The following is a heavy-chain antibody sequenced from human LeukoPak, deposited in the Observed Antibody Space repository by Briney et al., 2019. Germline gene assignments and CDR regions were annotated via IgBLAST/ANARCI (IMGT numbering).Heavy chain of an antibody. J-gene: IGHJ4*02. Sequence: GGSLRLSCAASGFTFRSFAVTWVRQAPGKGLEWVSVISGSGDSTYYADSVKGRFTISRDNSKNTLYLQMNSLRAEGTAVYYCAKDLEIPCHYWGQGTLVTVSS. V-gene: IGHV3-23*01. CDR3: AKDLEIPCHY. D-gene: IGHD5-24*01. CDR2: ISGSGDST. CDR1: GFTFRSFA.